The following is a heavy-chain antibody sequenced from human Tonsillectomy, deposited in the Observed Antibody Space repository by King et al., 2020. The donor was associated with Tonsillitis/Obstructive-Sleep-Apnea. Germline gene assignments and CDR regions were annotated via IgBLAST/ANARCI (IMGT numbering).Heavy chain of an antibody. Sequence: VQLQESGPGLVKPSETLSLTCTVSGGSVSSGSYYWSWIRQPPGKGLEWIGYIYYSGSTNYNPSLKSRVNISVDTSKNQFSLKLSSVTAADTAVYYCATKKGFLEGNYYYYYMDVWGKGTTVTVSS. CDR2: IYYSGST. V-gene: IGHV4-61*01. D-gene: IGHD3-3*01. CDR1: GGSVSSGSYY. J-gene: IGHJ6*03. CDR3: ATKKGFLEGNYYYYYMDV.